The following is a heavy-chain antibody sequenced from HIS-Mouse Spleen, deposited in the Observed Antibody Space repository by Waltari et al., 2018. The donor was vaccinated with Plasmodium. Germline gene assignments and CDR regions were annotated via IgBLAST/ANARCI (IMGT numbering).Heavy chain of an antibody. CDR1: GSTLPSLG. V-gene: IGHV1-18*01. CDR2: ISAYNGNT. J-gene: IGHJ3*02. D-gene: IGHD1-7*01. Sequence: QVQLVQSGAEVKQPGASGKFSCKASGSTLPSLGISWVRQAPGQGLEWMGWISAYNGNTNYAQKLQGRVTMTTDTSTSTAYMELRSLRSDDTAVYYCARVDNWNFDAFDIWGQGTMVTVSS. CDR3: ARVDNWNFDAFDI.